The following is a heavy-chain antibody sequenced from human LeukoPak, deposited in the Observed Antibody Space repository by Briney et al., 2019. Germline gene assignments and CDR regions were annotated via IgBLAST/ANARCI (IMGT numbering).Heavy chain of an antibody. J-gene: IGHJ6*02. CDR2: IIPIFGTA. CDR1: GGTFSSHA. Sequence: ASVKVSCKASGGTFSSHAISWVRQAPGQGLEWMGGIIPIFGTANYAQKFQGRVTITADESTSTAYMELSSLRSEDTAVYYCARDIVVVPAINYYYYGMDVWGQGTTVTVSS. D-gene: IGHD2-2*01. CDR3: ARDIVVVPAINYYYYGMDV. V-gene: IGHV1-69*13.